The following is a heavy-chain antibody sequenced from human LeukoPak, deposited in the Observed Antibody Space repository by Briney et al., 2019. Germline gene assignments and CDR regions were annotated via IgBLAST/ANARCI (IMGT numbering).Heavy chain of an antibody. Sequence: GGSLRLSCAASGFTFSGYWMSWVRQAPGQGLEWVANINRDGSDTQYVDSVKGRFTISRDNAKNSLYLQMNSLRAEDTAVYYCAIFSRSSSGYWGQGSLVTVSS. J-gene: IGHJ4*02. CDR3: AIFSRSSSGY. CDR2: INRDGSDT. CDR1: GFTFSGYW. V-gene: IGHV3-7*01. D-gene: IGHD6-13*01.